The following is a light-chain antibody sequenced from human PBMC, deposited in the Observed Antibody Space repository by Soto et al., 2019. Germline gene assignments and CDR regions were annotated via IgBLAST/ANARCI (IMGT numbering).Light chain of an antibody. CDR1: QSVSSSY. CDR2: GAY. CDR3: QQYGGSPTWT. V-gene: IGKV3-20*01. J-gene: IGKJ1*01. Sequence: IVLTQSPGTLSLSPGERATLSCRASQSVSSSYLAWYQQKPGEAPRHLIYGAYSRATGIPDRFSGSGSGTDFTLTITRLEPEDFAVYYCQQYGGSPTWTFGQGTKVEIK.